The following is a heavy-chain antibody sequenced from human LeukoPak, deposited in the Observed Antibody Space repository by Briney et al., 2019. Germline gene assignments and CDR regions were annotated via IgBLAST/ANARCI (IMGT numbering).Heavy chain of an antibody. Sequence: SETLSLTCIVSGYSISSGYYWGWIRQPPGKGLEWIGNIYHSGSTYYNLSLKSRVTISVDTSKNQFSLKLNSVTAADTAVYYCARVGENDFWSGHDEPLFDYWGQGTLVTVSS. CDR1: GYSISSGYY. CDR3: ARVGENDFWSGHDEPLFDY. J-gene: IGHJ4*02. CDR2: IYHSGST. D-gene: IGHD3-3*01. V-gene: IGHV4-38-2*02.